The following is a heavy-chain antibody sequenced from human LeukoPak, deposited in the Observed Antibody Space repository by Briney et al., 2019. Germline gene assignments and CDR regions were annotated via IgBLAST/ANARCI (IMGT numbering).Heavy chain of an antibody. Sequence: GGSLRLSCAASGFTFSSYWMSWVRQAPGKGLEWVANIKQDGSEKYYEDSVKGRFTISRDNAKNSLYLQMNSLRAEDTAVYYCARDWPYSGYDDPDYWGQGTLVTVSS. CDR2: IKQDGSEK. D-gene: IGHD5-12*01. V-gene: IGHV3-7*03. CDR1: GFTFSSYW. J-gene: IGHJ4*02. CDR3: ARDWPYSGYDDPDY.